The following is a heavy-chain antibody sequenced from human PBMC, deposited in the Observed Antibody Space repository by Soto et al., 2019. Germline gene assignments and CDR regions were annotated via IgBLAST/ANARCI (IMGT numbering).Heavy chain of an antibody. CDR3: ASWLQREHAYDV. CDR2: VYDVDGT. CDR1: GLTVSGKKY. D-gene: IGHD1-1*01. J-gene: IGHJ3*01. V-gene: IGHV3-53*01. Sequence: GGSLRLSCAASGLTVSGKKYIAWVRQAPGKGLEWVSGVYDVDGTYYADSVKGRFTISRDTSKTIVFLEMNDLRPDDTAVYYCASWLQREHAYDVWGLGTTVTVS.